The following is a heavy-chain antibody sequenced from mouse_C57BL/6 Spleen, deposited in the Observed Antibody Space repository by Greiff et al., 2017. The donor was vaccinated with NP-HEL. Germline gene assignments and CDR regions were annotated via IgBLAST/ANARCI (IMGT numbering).Heavy chain of an antibody. Sequence: EVKLMESGAELVRPGASVKLSCTASGFNIKDDYMHWVKQRPEQGLEWIGWIDPENGDTEYASKFQGKATITADTSSNTAYLQLSSLTSEDTAVYYCTTESSTVEFAYWGQGTLVTVSA. V-gene: IGHV14-4*01. CDR1: GFNIKDDY. J-gene: IGHJ3*01. CDR2: IDPENGDT. D-gene: IGHD1-1*01. CDR3: TTESSTVEFAY.